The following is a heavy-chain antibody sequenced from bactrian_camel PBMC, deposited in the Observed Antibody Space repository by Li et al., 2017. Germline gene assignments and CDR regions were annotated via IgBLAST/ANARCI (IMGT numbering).Heavy chain of an antibody. V-gene: IGHV3S6*01. CDR3: ADQLDTYYGCASWSHYNY. CDR2: IAGDGSST. CDR1: GFTFSNYD. Sequence: HVQLVESGGGSVQPGGSLRLSCAASGFTFSNYDGNWVRQAPGKGLEWLSSIAGDGSSTHYADSVKGRFTISQDINKNTLYLQMDDLKPEDTAMYYCADQLDTYYGCASWSHYNYWGQGTQVTVS. J-gene: IGHJ4*01. D-gene: IGHD7*01.